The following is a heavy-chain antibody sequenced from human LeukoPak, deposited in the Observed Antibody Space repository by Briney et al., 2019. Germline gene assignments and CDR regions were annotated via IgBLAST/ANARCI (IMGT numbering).Heavy chain of an antibody. J-gene: IGHJ6*02. CDR3: AKAIAGATKGRDYYYYYGMDV. V-gene: IGHV3-23*01. D-gene: IGHD1-26*01. Sequence: GGSLRLSCAASGFTFSSYAMSWVRQAPGKGLEWVSAISGSGGSTYYADSVKGRFTISRDNSKNTLYLQMNSLRAEDTAVYYCAKAIAGATKGRDYYYYYGMDVWGQGTTVTVSS. CDR1: GFTFSSYA. CDR2: ISGSGGST.